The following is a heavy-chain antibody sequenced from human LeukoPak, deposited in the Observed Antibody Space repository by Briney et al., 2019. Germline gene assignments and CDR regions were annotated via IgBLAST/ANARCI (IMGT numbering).Heavy chain of an antibody. V-gene: IGHV5-51*01. CDR1: GYSFTSYW. CDR2: IYPGDSDT. CDR3: ARRVEGIAAAGTVDGGFVD. D-gene: IGHD6-13*01. Sequence: GESLKISCKGSGYSFTSYWIGWVRQMPGKGLEWMVIIYPGDSDTRYSPSLQGQVTISADKSISTAYLQWSSLKASDTAMYYCARRVEGIAAAGTVDGGFVDWGQGTLVTVSS. J-gene: IGHJ4*02.